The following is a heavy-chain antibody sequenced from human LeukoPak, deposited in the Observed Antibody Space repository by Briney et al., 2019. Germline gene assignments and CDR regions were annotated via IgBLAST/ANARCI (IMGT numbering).Heavy chain of an antibody. CDR2: INPNSGGT. Sequence: GASVNVSCKASGYTFTGYYMHWVRQAPGQGLEWMGRINPNSGGTNYAQKFQGRVTMTRDTSISTAYMELSRLRSDDTAVYYCAREAVTFGGALFPDPWGQGTLVTVSS. D-gene: IGHD3-16*01. CDR1: GYTFTGYY. CDR3: AREAVTFGGALFPDP. V-gene: IGHV1-2*06. J-gene: IGHJ5*02.